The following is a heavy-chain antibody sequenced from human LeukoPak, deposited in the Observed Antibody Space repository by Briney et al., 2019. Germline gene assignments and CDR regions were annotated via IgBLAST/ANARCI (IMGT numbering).Heavy chain of an antibody. CDR3: ARDLPLRSMDV. V-gene: IGHV4-30-4*08. J-gene: IGHJ6*03. CDR1: GGSISSGDYY. CDR2: IYYSGNT. Sequence: SETLSLTCTVSGGSISSGDYYWSWIRQPPGKGLEWIGYIYYSGNTYYNPSLKSRVTISVDTSKNQFSLKLSSVTAADTAVYYCARDLPLRSMDVWGKGTTVTVSS. D-gene: IGHD4/OR15-4a*01.